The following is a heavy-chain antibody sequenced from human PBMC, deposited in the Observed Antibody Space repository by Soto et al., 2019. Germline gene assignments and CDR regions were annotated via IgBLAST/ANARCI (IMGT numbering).Heavy chain of an antibody. D-gene: IGHD3-22*01. V-gene: IGHV3-30-3*01. CDR1: GFTFSSYA. CDR2: ISYDGSNK. J-gene: IGHJ4*02. Sequence: QVQLVESGGGMVQPGRSLRLSCAASGFTFSSYAMHWVRQAPGKGLEWVAVISYDGSNKYYADSVKGRFTISRDNSKNTLYLQMNSLRAEDTAVYYCARNKYYYDSSGYYSPDYWGQGTLVTVSS. CDR3: ARNKYYYDSSGYYSPDY.